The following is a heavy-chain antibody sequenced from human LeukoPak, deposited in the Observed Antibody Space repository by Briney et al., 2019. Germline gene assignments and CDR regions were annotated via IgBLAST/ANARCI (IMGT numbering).Heavy chain of an antibody. J-gene: IGHJ4*02. Sequence: GASVKVSRKASGYTFTSYSMHRVRQAPGQGLEWMGIINPSGGSTSYAQKFQGRVTMTRDMSTSTVYMELSSLRSEDTAVYYCAREAPSGSYVDYWGQGTLVTVSS. CDR2: INPSGGST. CDR1: GYTFTSYS. V-gene: IGHV1-46*01. CDR3: AREAPSGSYVDY. D-gene: IGHD1-26*01.